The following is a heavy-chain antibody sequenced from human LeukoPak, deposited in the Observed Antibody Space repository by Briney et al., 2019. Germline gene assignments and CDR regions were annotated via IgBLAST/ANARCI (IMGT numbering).Heavy chain of an antibody. Sequence: PSETLSLTCTVSGGSVSSGDYSWSWIRQPPGKGLEWIGYIYHSGSTYYNPSLKSRVTLSVDRSKNQFSLKLSSVTAADTAVYYCAIVHCYDSSGEYFGGYYCDVWGQGPLVSVS. CDR1: GGSVSSGDYS. CDR3: AIVHCYDSSGEYFGGYYCDV. D-gene: IGHD3-22*01. V-gene: IGHV4-30-2*01. CDR2: IYHSGST. J-gene: IGHJ4*02.